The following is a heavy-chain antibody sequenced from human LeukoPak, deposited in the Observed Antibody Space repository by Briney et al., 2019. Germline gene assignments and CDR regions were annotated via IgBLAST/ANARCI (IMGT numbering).Heavy chain of an antibody. V-gene: IGHV3-49*03. J-gene: IGHJ4*02. Sequence: GGSLRLSCTASGFTFGDYAMSWFRQAPGKGLEWVGFIRSKAYDESTAYSASVQGRFTNSRDDSKSIAYLQLNSLKTEDTAVYYCTRRFTMVRGFISLFDYWGQGTLVTVSS. CDR3: TRRFTMVRGFISLFDY. CDR1: GFTFGDYA. CDR2: IRSKAYDEST. D-gene: IGHD3-10*01.